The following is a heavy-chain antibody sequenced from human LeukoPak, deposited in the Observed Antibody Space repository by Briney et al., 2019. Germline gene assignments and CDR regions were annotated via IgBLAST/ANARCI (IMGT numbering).Heavy chain of an antibody. CDR2: ISSTGRTV. J-gene: IGHJ4*02. CDR1: RFTFSSSD. Sequence: GGSLRLSCTASRFTFSSSDMNWVRQAPGKGLEWISYISSTGRTVNYADSVKGRFTISRDNAKNSLYLQMSSLRAEDTAVYYCARDSLVTEGDYWGQGTLVTVSS. CDR3: ARDSLVTEGDY. D-gene: IGHD4-23*01. V-gene: IGHV3-48*03.